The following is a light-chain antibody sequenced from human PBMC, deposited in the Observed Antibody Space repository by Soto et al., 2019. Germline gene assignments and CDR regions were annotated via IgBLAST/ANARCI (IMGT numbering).Light chain of an antibody. CDR3: CSYAGGYTHV. CDR2: DVI. J-gene: IGLJ1*01. Sequence: QSALTQPRSVSGSPGQSVTISCTGTSSDIGAYNFVSWYQQHPGKAPKLMIYDVIKRPSGVPDRFSGSKSGNTASLTIYGLQAEDEADYYCCSYAGGYTHVFGTGTKVTVL. V-gene: IGLV2-11*01. CDR1: SSDIGAYNF.